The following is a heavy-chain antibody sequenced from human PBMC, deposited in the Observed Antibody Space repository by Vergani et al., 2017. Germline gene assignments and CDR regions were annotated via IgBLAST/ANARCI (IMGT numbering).Heavy chain of an antibody. D-gene: IGHD2-15*01. Sequence: QVQLVESGGGVVQPGRSLRLSCAASGFTFSSYAMHWVRQAPGKGLEWVAVISYDGSNKYYADSVKGRFTISRDNSKNTLYLQMNSLRAEDTAVYYCAGDALYCSGGSCYSGGAFDIWGQGTMVTVSS. CDR3: AGDALYCSGGSCYSGGAFDI. CDR1: GFTFSSYA. V-gene: IGHV3-30-3*01. J-gene: IGHJ3*02. CDR2: ISYDGSNK.